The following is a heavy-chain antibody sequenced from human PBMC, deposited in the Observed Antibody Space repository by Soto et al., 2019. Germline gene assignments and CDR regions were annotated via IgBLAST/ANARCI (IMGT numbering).Heavy chain of an antibody. D-gene: IGHD6-6*01. Sequence: PSETLSLTCAVYGGSFSGYYWSWIRQPPGKGLEWIGEINHSGSTNYNPSLKSRVTISVDTSKNQFSLKLSSVTAADTAVYYCARGGAAXXXYXYGMDVWGQGTTVTVSS. CDR2: INHSGST. CDR1: GGSFSGYY. J-gene: IGHJ6*02. CDR3: ARGGAAXXXYXYGMDV. V-gene: IGHV4-34*01.